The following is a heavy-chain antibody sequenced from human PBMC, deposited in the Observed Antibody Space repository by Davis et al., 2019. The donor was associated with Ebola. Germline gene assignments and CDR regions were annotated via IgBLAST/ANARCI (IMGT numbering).Heavy chain of an antibody. CDR3: AKPIVGTYFDGFDI. CDR1: KFTFSRYA. CDR2: ISGTGGGT. D-gene: IGHD3-3*01. V-gene: IGHV3-23*01. J-gene: IGHJ3*02. Sequence: PGGSLRLSCAASKFTFSRYAMSWVRQAPGKGPEWVSAISGTGGGTYYTDSVKGRFTISRDNSKNTLYLQMSSLRAEDTAVYYCAKPIVGTYFDGFDIWGQGTLVTVSS.